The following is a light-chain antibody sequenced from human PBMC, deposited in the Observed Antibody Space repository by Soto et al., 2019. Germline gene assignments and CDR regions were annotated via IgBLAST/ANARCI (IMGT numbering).Light chain of an antibody. Sequence: QSALTQPASVSGSPGQSINISCTGTSSDVGGYDYVSWYQQHPGKAPKLMIYDVSVRPSGVSDRFSGSKSGNTASLTISGLQAEDEGDYYCFSYRHSSNLGVFGGGTKLTVL. V-gene: IGLV2-14*01. CDR2: DVS. CDR3: FSYRHSSNLGV. CDR1: SSDVGGYDY. J-gene: IGLJ3*02.